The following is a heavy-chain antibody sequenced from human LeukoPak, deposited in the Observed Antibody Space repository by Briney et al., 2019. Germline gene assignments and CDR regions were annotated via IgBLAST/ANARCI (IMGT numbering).Heavy chain of an antibody. J-gene: IGHJ5*02. CDR2: IYHSGST. CDR3: ARRKGVWGNYFDP. Sequence: SETLSLTCTVSGYSINNDYFWGWIRQPPGKGLEWIGSIYHSGSTYYNPSLKSRVTISVDTSKNQFSPKLRSVTAADTAFYYCARRKGVWGNYFDPWGQGTLVTVSS. D-gene: IGHD3-16*01. V-gene: IGHV4-38-2*02. CDR1: GYSINNDYF.